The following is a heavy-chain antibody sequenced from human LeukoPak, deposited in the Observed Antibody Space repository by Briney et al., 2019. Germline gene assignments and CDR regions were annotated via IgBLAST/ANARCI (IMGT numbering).Heavy chain of an antibody. V-gene: IGHV1-2*02. J-gene: IGHJ4*02. CDR1: GYAFTGYY. CDR3: ARDLHPRPAAHPFDY. Sequence: ASVKVSCKASGYAFTGYYMHWVRQAPGQGLEWMGWINPNSGGTNYAQKFQGRVTMTRDTSISTAYMELSRLRSDDTAVYYCARDLHPRPAAHPFDYWGQGTLVTVSS. D-gene: IGHD2-2*01. CDR2: INPNSGGT.